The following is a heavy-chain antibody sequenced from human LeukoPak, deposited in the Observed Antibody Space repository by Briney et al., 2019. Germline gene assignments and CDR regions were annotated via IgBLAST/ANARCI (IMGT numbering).Heavy chain of an antibody. D-gene: IGHD2-2*01. V-gene: IGHV1-2*02. CDR2: INPNSGGT. CDR3: ARYCSSTSCSPQDYGMDV. J-gene: IGHJ6*02. Sequence: ASVKVSCKASGYTFTGYYMHWVRQAPGQGLEWMGWINPNSGGTSYAQKFQGRVTMTRDTSTSTVYMELSSLRSEDTAVYYCARYCSSTSCSPQDYGMDVWGQGTTVTVSS. CDR1: GYTFTGYY.